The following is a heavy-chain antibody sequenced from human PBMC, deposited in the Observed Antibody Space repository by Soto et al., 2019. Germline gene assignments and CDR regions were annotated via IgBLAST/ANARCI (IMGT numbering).Heavy chain of an antibody. CDR2: ISYDGSNK. J-gene: IGHJ1*01. D-gene: IGHD6-13*01. V-gene: IGHV3-30*18. CDR1: GFTFRSYG. Sequence: GGSLRLSCAASGFTFRSYGMHWIRQAPGKGLEWVAVISYDGSNKYYADSVKGRFTISRDNSKNRLYLQMNSLRAEDTAVYYCAKGTGYSNSWPTEYFRHWGQGTLVTVSS. CDR3: AKGTGYSNSWPTEYFRH.